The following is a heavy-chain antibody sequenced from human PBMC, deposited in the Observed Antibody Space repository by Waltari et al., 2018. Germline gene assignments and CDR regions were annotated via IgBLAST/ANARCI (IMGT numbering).Heavy chain of an antibody. CDR1: GGSVCSLSSY. J-gene: IGHJ6*03. D-gene: IGHD2-2*01. CDR2: IYIGWTI. CDR3: ARAVGSGDFYYMDV. V-gene: IGHV4-61*01. Sequence: QVQVQESGPGLVKPSETLSLTCSVSGGSVCSLSSYWTWIRRPPGKGLEWIGYIYIGWTIKYHPSLKSRVTMSLDTSKNEVSLRLSSVTADDTAVYYCARAVGSGDFYYMDVWGNGTTVTVSS.